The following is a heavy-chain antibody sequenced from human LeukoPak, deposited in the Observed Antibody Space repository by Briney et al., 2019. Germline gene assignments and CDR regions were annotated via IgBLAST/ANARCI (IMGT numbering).Heavy chain of an antibody. CDR3: AKATCNGASCFSNSRDAFDV. J-gene: IGHJ3*01. Sequence: GGSLRLPCAASGIIFSDFGMHWVRQAPGKGLEWMAIIWYDGSNKYYADSVKGRFTISRDNSQNTMYLQMNSLRAEDSAVYYCAKATCNGASCFSNSRDAFDVWGQGTMVTVSS. CDR1: GIIFSDFG. D-gene: IGHD2-15*01. V-gene: IGHV3-33*06. CDR2: IWYDGSNK.